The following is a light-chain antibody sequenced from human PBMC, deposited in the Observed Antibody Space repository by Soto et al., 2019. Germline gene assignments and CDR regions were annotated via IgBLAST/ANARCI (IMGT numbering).Light chain of an antibody. CDR1: QSVKSD. CDR2: DAS. Sequence: ENVLTQSPVTLSLSPGESATLSCRASQSVKSDLAWYQQKPGQAPRLLIYDASNRAAGIPARFSGSGSGTDFTLTISCLDPEGFAVYYCQSRSSWPPVLPFGGGTKVEIK. CDR3: QSRSSWPPVLP. V-gene: IGKV3-11*01. J-gene: IGKJ4*02.